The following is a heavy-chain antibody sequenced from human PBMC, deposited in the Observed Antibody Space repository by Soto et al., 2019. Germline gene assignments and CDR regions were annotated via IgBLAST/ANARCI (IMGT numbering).Heavy chain of an antibody. CDR3: AIPFLGYCSSTSCYAGDAFDI. V-gene: IGHV1-69*01. CDR1: GGTFSSYA. CDR2: IIPIFGTA. Sequence: QVQLVQSGAEVKKPGSSVKVSCKASGGTFSSYAISWVRQAPGQGLEWMGGIIPIFGTANYAQKFQGRVTITADEYTSTAYMELSSLRSEDTAVYYCAIPFLGYCSSTSCYAGDAFDIWGQGTMVTVSS. D-gene: IGHD2-2*01. J-gene: IGHJ3*02.